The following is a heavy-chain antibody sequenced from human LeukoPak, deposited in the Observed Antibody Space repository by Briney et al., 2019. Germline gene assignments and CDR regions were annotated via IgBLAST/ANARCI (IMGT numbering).Heavy chain of an antibody. J-gene: IGHJ1*01. Sequence: GGSLRLSCAASGFTFSSYAMHWVRQAPGKGLEWLAVISYDGSNKYCADSVKGRFTISRDNSKNTLYLQMNSLRAEDTAVYYCARDSVHIVVVTASFQHWGQGTLVTVSS. CDR1: GFTFSSYA. CDR2: ISYDGSNK. CDR3: ARDSVHIVVVTASFQH. V-gene: IGHV3-30-3*01. D-gene: IGHD2-21*02.